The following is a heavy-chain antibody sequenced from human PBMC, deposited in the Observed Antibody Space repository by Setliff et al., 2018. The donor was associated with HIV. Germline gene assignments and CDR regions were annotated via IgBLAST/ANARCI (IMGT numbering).Heavy chain of an antibody. CDR2: ISYSGST. D-gene: IGHD2-15*01. V-gene: IGHV4-39*07. CDR3: ARARGGCSGGSCPAHHYYYYMDV. Sequence: SETLSLTCTVSGASISSSPYYWAWIRQPPGKGLEWIATISYSGSTHYNLALMSRVTISVDTSKNQFSLKLSSVTAADTAVYYCARARGGCSGGSCPAHHYYYYMDVWGKGTTVTVSS. J-gene: IGHJ6*03. CDR1: GASISSSPYY.